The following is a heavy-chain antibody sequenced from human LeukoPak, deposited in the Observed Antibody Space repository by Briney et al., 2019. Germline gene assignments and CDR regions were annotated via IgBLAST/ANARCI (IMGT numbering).Heavy chain of an antibody. CDR3: ARDVSYGSGMYYFVY. CDR2: IYYSGST. CDR1: GGSISSYY. D-gene: IGHD3-10*01. Sequence: PSETLSLTCTVSGGSISSYYWSWIRQPPGKGLEWIGYIYYSGSTNYNPSLKSRVTISVDTSKNQFSLKLSSVTAADTAVYYCARDVSYGSGMYYFVYWGQGTLVTVSS. J-gene: IGHJ4*02. V-gene: IGHV4-59*01.